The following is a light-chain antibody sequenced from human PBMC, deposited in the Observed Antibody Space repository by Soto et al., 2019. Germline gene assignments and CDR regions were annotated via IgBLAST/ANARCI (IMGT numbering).Light chain of an antibody. CDR3: CSFAGSSTYV. J-gene: IGLJ1*01. Sequence: QSVLTQPASVSGSPGQSITISCTGTSRDVGSYNLVSWYQQHPGNAPKLIIYEGTKRPSGVSYCFSGSKSGNTASLTISGLQEEDEGDYHCCSFAGSSTYVFGTGTKLTVL. CDR2: EGT. V-gene: IGLV2-23*01. CDR1: SRDVGSYNL.